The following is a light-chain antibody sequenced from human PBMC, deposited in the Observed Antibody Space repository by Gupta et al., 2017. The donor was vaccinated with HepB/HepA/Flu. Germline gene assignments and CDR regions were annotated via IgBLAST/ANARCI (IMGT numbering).Light chain of an antibody. CDR1: NSNIGAGFD. J-gene: IGLJ2*01. V-gene: IGLV1-40*01. CDR2: DNN. CDR3: QSYDSSLSGSRV. Sequence: QSVLTQPPSVSGAPGQRVTIPCTGNNSNIGAGFDVHWYQQLPGTAPKILIFDNNNRPSGIADRFSGSKSGTSASLAITGLQAEEEGDYYCQSYDSSLSGSRVFGGGTKLTVL.